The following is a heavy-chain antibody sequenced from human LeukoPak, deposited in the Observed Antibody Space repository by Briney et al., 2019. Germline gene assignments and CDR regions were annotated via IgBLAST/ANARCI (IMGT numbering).Heavy chain of an antibody. V-gene: IGHV3-23*01. CDR3: AKDSLVVPAARVGWFDP. CDR1: GFTFSSYA. Sequence: GGSLRLSCAASGFTFSSYAMSWVRQAPGKGLEWVSAISGSGGSTYYADSVKGRFTTSRDNSKNTLYLQMNSLRAEDTAVYYCAKDSLVVPAARVGWFDPWGQGTLVTVSS. D-gene: IGHD2-2*01. J-gene: IGHJ5*02. CDR2: ISGSGGST.